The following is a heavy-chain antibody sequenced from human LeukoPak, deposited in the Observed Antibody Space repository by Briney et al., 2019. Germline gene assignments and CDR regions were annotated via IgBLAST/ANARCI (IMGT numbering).Heavy chain of an antibody. CDR2: ISYDGSNK. J-gene: IGHJ4*02. V-gene: IGHV3-30*04. CDR1: GFTFSSYA. Sequence: GGSLRLSCAASGFTFSSYAMHWVRQAPGKGLEWVAVISYDGSNKYYADSVKGRFTISRDNSKNTLYLQMNSLRAEDTAVYYYARDRLPDYWGQGTLVIVSS. D-gene: IGHD2-15*01. CDR3: ARDRLPDY.